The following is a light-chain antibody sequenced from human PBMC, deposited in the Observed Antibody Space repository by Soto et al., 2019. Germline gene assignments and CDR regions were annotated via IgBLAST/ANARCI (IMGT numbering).Light chain of an antibody. CDR2: GAS. V-gene: IGKV3-20*01. Sequence: EVVLTQSPGTLSLSPGESATLSCRASRSVYINSLAWYQHKRGRAPRLLIYGASTRATAVPDRFTGSGSGTDFALTISSLEPEDAAVYYCQQYGDSPFTFGPGTNLDIK. J-gene: IGKJ2*01. CDR3: QQYGDSPFT. CDR1: RSVYINS.